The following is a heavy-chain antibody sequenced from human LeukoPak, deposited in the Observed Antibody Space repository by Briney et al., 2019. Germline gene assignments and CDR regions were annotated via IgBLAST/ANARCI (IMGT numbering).Heavy chain of an antibody. V-gene: IGHV4-34*01. CDR1: GGSFSGYY. CDR2: INHSGST. CDR3: ARRPEYCDYVWGSYRYLYYFDY. Sequence: SETLSLTCAVYGGSFSGYYWSWIRQPPGKGLEWSGEINHSGSTNYNPSLKSRVTISVDTSKNQFSLKLSSVTAADTAVYYCARRPEYCDYVWGSYRYLYYFDYWGQGTLVTVSS. D-gene: IGHD3-16*02. J-gene: IGHJ4*02.